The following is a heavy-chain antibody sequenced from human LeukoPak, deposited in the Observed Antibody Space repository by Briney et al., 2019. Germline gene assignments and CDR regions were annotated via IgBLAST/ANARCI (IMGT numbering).Heavy chain of an antibody. CDR2: INPNSGST. CDR1: GYTFTGYY. CDR3: ARDGPRSGYYNGDFDY. J-gene: IGHJ4*02. Sequence: ASVKVSCKASGYTFTGYYMHWVRQAPGQGLEWMGWINPNSGSTNYAQKFQGRVTMTRDTSTSTAYMELSRLRSDDTAVYYCARDGPRSGYYNGDFDYWGERTLVTVSS. V-gene: IGHV1-2*02. D-gene: IGHD3-22*01.